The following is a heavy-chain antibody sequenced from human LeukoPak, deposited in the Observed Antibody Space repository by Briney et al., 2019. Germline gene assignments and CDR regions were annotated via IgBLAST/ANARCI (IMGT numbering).Heavy chain of an antibody. CDR2: ISGSGGST. D-gene: IGHD3-22*01. Sequence: GGSLRLSCAASGFTFSSYAMSWVRQAPGKGLEWVSAISGSGGSTYYADSEKGRFTISRDNSKNTLYLQMNSLRAEDTAVYYCAKGGDSSGYLYYFDYWGQGTLVTVSS. V-gene: IGHV3-23*01. CDR1: GFTFSSYA. J-gene: IGHJ4*02. CDR3: AKGGDSSGYLYYFDY.